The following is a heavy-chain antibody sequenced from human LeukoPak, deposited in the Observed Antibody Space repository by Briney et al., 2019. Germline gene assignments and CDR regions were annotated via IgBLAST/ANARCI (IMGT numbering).Heavy chain of an antibody. V-gene: IGHV4-59*02. CDR1: GDSVGSYY. D-gene: IGHD4-17*01. CDR3: ARSASYFGDNFDS. CDR2: IYNSGST. Sequence: PSETLSLTCTVSGDSVGSYYWSWIRQPPGKGLEWIGYIYNSGSTNYNPSLKSRVTISVDTSKNQFSLRLSSVTAADTAVYFCARSASYFGDNFDSWGQGTLVTVSS. J-gene: IGHJ4*02.